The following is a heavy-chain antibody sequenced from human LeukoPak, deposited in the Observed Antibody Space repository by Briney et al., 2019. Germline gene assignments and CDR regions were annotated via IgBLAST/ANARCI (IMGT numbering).Heavy chain of an antibody. D-gene: IGHD3-16*01. CDR3: ARDFFGRGYDVSDI. V-gene: IGHV3-53*01. Sequence: PGGSLRLSCAACGFSVSNNYMSWVRQAPGKGLEWVSVIYSGGATYYADSVKGRFTISRDNSKNTVSLQMNSLRVEDTAVYYFARDFFGRGYDVSDIWGQGTMVTVSS. CDR1: GFSVSNNY. J-gene: IGHJ3*02. CDR2: IYSGGAT.